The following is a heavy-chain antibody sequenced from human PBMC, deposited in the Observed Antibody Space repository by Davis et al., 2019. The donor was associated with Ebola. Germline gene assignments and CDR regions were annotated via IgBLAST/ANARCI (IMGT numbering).Heavy chain of an antibody. CDR1: GFTFDDYG. CDR3: ARDLWTPYYYYGMDV. D-gene: IGHD2-21*01. Sequence: GESLKISCVASGFTFDDYGMSWVRQAPGKGLEWVSGINWNGGSTGYADSVKGRFTISRDNAKNSLYLQMNSLRAEDTAVYYCARDLWTPYYYYGMDVWGKGTTVTVSS. CDR2: INWNGGST. V-gene: IGHV3-20*04. J-gene: IGHJ6*04.